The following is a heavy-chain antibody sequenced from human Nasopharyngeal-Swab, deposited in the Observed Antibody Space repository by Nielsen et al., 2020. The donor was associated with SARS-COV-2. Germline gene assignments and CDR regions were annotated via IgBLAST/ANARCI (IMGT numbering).Heavy chain of an antibody. J-gene: IGHJ4*02. Sequence: GGSLRLSCAASGFTFRNNDMHWVRQGTGKGLEWVSGIGRGGDIYYADSVKGRFTTSRDNDKSSLHLQMNNLRAGDTAVYYCVPGIDGWNYWGRGTLVTVSS. CDR3: VPGIDGWNY. CDR2: IGRGGDI. CDR1: GFTFRNND. V-gene: IGHV3-13*01. D-gene: IGHD5-24*01.